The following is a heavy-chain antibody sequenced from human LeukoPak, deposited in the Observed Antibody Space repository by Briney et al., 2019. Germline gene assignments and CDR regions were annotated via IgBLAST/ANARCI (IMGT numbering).Heavy chain of an antibody. Sequence: GGSLRLSCAASGFSFSNYAMNWVRQAPGKGLEWVSGVSGSGGSTKYADSVKGRFTISRDNSKNMLYLQMSSLRVEDTAVYYCAKDRVFGILIGGGFDYWGQGTQLIVSS. D-gene: IGHD3-3*01. J-gene: IGHJ4*02. CDR3: AKDRVFGILIGGGFDY. V-gene: IGHV3-23*01. CDR1: GFSFSNYA. CDR2: VSGSGGST.